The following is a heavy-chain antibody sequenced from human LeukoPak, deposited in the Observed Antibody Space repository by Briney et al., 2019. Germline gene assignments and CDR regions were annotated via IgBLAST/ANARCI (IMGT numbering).Heavy chain of an antibody. Sequence: GGSLRLSCAASGSTLSSHGMHWVRQAPGKGLEWVAVIWYDGSNKYYADSVKGRFTISRDNSKNTLYLQMNSLRAEDTAVYFCARGYGSGSPLYYYYGMDVWGKGTTVTVSS. CDR2: IWYDGSNK. D-gene: IGHD3-10*01. CDR1: GSTLSSHG. V-gene: IGHV3-33*01. J-gene: IGHJ6*04. CDR3: ARGYGSGSPLYYYYGMDV.